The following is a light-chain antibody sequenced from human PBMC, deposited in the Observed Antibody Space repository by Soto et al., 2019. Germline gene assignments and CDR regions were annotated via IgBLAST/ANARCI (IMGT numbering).Light chain of an antibody. V-gene: IGKV3-20*01. Sequence: EVVLTQSPGTLSLSPGERATLSCSASQSVSSNLAWHQQKPGQAPRILMYDASSRATGIPDRFSGSGSGTDFTLTISRLEPEDFAVYYCQQYGSSPQTFGQGTKVDIK. CDR1: QSVSSN. CDR2: DAS. CDR3: QQYGSSPQT. J-gene: IGKJ1*01.